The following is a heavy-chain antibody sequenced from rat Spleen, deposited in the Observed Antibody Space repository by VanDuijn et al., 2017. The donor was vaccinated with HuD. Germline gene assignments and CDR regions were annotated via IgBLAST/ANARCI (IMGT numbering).Heavy chain of an antibody. CDR2: ITHTGGNT. CDR1: GFTVSDYN. V-gene: IGHV5-25*01. J-gene: IGHJ2*01. CDR3: ARQHYSAPFDY. D-gene: IGHD1-1*01. Sequence: EVQLVESGGGLVQPGRSLKLSCAASGFTVSDYNMAWIRQPPGKGLEWIASITHTGGNTYYPDSVKGRFTISRENAKSTLYLQMDSLRSEDTATYYCARQHYSAPFDYWGQGIMVTVSS.